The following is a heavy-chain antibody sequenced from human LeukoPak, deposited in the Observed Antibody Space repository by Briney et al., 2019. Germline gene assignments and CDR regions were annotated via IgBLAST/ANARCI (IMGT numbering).Heavy chain of an antibody. CDR1: GASISSYY. Sequence: SETLSLTCTVSGASISSYYWSWIRQPPGKGLEWIGYIYYSGSTNYNPSLKSRVTISVDTSKNQFSLKLSSATAADTAVYYCARYNSYGYPYYFDYWGQGTLVTVSS. J-gene: IGHJ4*02. D-gene: IGHD5-18*01. CDR2: IYYSGST. V-gene: IGHV4-59*01. CDR3: ARYNSYGYPYYFDY.